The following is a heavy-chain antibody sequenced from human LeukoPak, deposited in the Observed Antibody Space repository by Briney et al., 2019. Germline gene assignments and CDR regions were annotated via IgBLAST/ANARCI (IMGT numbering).Heavy chain of an antibody. D-gene: IGHD2-15*01. J-gene: IGHJ4*02. Sequence: PSQTLSLTCTVSGGSISSGDYYWSWIRQPPGKGLEWIGYIYYSGSTYYNPSLKSRVTISVDTSKNQFSLKLSSVTAADTAVYYCARDPVGLGYCSGGSCFPFWGQGTLVTVSS. CDR1: GGSISSGDYY. V-gene: IGHV4-30-4*08. CDR3: ARDPVGLGYCSGGSCFPF. CDR2: IYYSGST.